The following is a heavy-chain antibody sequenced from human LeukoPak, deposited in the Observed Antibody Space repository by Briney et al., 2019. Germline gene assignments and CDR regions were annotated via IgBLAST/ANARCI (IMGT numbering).Heavy chain of an antibody. J-gene: IGHJ4*02. CDR3: ARVDTVMAYYFDL. V-gene: IGHV3-53*04. CDR1: GFTVSTNC. Sequence: GGSLRLSCAASGFTVSTNCMTWVRQAPGKGLEWVSTIYGGGTTYYADSVMGRFTISRHNSRNTLYLQMNSLRAEDTAVYYCARVDTVMAYYFDLWGQGTLVTVSS. CDR2: IYGGGTT. D-gene: IGHD5-18*01.